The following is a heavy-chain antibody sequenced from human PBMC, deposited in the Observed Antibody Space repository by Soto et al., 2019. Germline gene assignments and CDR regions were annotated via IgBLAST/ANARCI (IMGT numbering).Heavy chain of an antibody. CDR3: GRAPTTPGYSSSWTRYYFDY. CDR2: INPNSGGT. Sequence: QVQLVQSGAEVKKPGASVKVSCKASGYTFTGYYMHWVRQAPGQGLEWMGWINPNSGGTNHAQKFQGRVTMTRDTSISTPYMELSRLRSDDTAVYFCGRAPTTPGYSSSWTRYYFDYWGQGTLVTVSS. D-gene: IGHD6-13*01. J-gene: IGHJ4*02. V-gene: IGHV1-2*02. CDR1: GYTFTGYY.